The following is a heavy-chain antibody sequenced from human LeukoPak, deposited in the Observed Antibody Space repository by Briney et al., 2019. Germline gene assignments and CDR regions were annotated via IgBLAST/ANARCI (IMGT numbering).Heavy chain of an antibody. Sequence: GASVKVSCKASGGTFSSYAISWVRQAPGQGLEWMGRITPIFGTANYAQKFQGRVTITTDESTSTAYMELSSLRSEDTAVYYCATHSSGSNTYYYYYMDVWGKGTTVTVSS. CDR2: ITPIFGTA. CDR1: GGTFSSYA. J-gene: IGHJ6*03. V-gene: IGHV1-69*05. CDR3: ATHSSGSNTYYYYYMDV. D-gene: IGHD6-19*01.